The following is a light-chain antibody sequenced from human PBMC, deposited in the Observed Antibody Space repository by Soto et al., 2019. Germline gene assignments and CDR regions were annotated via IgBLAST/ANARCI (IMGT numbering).Light chain of an antibody. J-gene: IGKJ3*01. CDR1: QSVSGN. V-gene: IGKV3-15*01. Sequence: EIVMTQSPATLSVSPGERATLSCRASQSVSGNLAWYQQKPGQAPRLLIYAASTRATGIPARFSGSGSGTEFTLTISRLQSEDFAVYDCQQYNNWPPITFGPGTKVYIK. CDR3: QQYNNWPPIT. CDR2: AAS.